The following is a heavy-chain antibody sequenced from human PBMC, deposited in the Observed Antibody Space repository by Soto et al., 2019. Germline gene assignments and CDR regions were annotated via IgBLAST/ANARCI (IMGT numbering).Heavy chain of an antibody. CDR3: TRPESRDY. CDR1: GFTFSGSA. J-gene: IGHJ4*02. CDR2: IRSKANSYAT. Sequence: PGGSLRLSCAASGFTFSGSAMHWVRQASGKGLEWVGRIRSKANSYATAYAASVKGRFTISRDDSRNTAYLQMNSLKTEDTAVYYCTRPESRDYWGQGTLVTVSS. V-gene: IGHV3-73*01.